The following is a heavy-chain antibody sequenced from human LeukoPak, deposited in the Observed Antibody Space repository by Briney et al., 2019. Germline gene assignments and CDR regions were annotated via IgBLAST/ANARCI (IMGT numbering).Heavy chain of an antibody. D-gene: IGHD2-15*01. CDR2: ISSSSSTI. V-gene: IGHV3-48*04. CDR3: ARRGGCSGGSCYPFDY. Sequence: GGSLRLSCAASGFTFSSYSMNWVRQAPGKGLEWVSYISSSSSTIYYADSVKGRFTISRDNAKNSLYLQMNSLRAEDTAVYYCARRGGCSGGSCYPFDYWGQGTLVTVSS. CDR1: GFTFSSYS. J-gene: IGHJ4*02.